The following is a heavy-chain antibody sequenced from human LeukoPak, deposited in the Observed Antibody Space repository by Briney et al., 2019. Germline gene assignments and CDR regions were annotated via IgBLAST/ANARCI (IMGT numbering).Heavy chain of an antibody. CDR3: AKSSLYGSGSYFHLGLDY. D-gene: IGHD3-10*01. V-gene: IGHV3-23*01. CDR1: GFTFSSYA. CDR2: ISGSGGST. Sequence: PGGSLRLSCAASGFTFSSYAMSWVRRAPGKGLEWVSAISGSGGSTYYADSVKGRFTISRDNSKNTLYLQMNSLRAEDTAVYYCAKSSLYGSGSYFHLGLDYWGQGTLVTVSS. J-gene: IGHJ4*02.